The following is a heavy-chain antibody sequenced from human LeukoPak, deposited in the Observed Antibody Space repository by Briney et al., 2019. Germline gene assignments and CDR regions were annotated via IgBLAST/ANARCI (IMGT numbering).Heavy chain of an antibody. J-gene: IGHJ5*02. CDR2: IYTSGST. CDR1: GGSISSYY. D-gene: IGHD2-15*01. V-gene: IGHV4-4*07. CDR3: ARVRVDIEGLNWFDP. Sequence: SETLSLTCTVSGGSISSYYWSWIRQPAGKGLEWIGRIYTSGSTNYNPSLKSRVTMSVDTSKNQFSLKLSSVTAADTAVYYCARVRVDIEGLNWFDPWGQGTLATVSS.